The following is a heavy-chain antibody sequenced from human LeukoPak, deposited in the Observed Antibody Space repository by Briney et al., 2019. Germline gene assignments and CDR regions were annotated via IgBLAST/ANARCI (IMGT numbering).Heavy chain of an antibody. D-gene: IGHD1-26*01. V-gene: IGHV6-1*01. J-gene: IGHJ4*02. Sequence: SQTLSLTCAISGDSVSSNSDAWNWIRQSPSRGLEWLGRTYYRSKWYYDYAVAVKSRISINPDTSKDQFSLQLSSVTPEDTAVYYCARDPVGGSTIFDYWGQGTLVTVSS. CDR3: ARDPVGGSTIFDY. CDR2: TYYRSKWYY. CDR1: GDSVSSNSDA.